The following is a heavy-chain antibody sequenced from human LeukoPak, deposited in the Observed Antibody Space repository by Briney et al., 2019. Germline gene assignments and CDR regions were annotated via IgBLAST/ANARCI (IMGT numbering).Heavy chain of an antibody. V-gene: IGHV1-2*02. CDR1: GYTFTGYC. CDR2: INPNSGGT. J-gene: IGHJ4*02. Sequence: ASVKVSCKASGYTFTGYCMHRVRQAPGQGLEWMGWINPNSGGTNYAQKFQGRVTMTRDTSISTAYMELSRLRSDDTAVYYCARVPLRYCSGGSCTLHFDYWGQGTLVTVSS. CDR3: ARVPLRYCSGGSCTLHFDY. D-gene: IGHD2-15*01.